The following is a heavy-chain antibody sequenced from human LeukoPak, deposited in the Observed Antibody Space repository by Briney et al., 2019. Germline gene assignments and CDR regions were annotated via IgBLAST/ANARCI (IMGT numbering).Heavy chain of an antibody. V-gene: IGHV1-2*06. CDR1: GYTFTGYY. CDR3: ARGYCSGGTCYLVENWFDP. Sequence: ASVKVSCKASGYTFTGYYMYWVRQAPGQGLEWMGRINPNSGGTDYAQNFQGRVTMTRDTSISTAYMELSRLRSDDTALYYCARGYCSGGTCYLVENWFDPWGQGTLVTVPS. J-gene: IGHJ5*02. D-gene: IGHD2-15*01. CDR2: INPNSGGT.